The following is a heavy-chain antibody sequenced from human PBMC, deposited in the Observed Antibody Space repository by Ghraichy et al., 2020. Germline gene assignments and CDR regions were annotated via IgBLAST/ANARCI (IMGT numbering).Heavy chain of an antibody. CDR1: GGSISSSSYY. V-gene: IGHV4-39*01. CDR3: ARHHNDYSNHEIDY. D-gene: IGHD4-11*01. Sequence: SETLSLTYTVSGGSISSSSYYWGWIRQPPGKGLEWIGSIYYSGSTYYNPSLKSRVTISVDTSKNQFSLKLSSVTAADTAVYYCARHHNDYSNHEIDYWGQGTLVTVSS. J-gene: IGHJ4*02. CDR2: IYYSGST.